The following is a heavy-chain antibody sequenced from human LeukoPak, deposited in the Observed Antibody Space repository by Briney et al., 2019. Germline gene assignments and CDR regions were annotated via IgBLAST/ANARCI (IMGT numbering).Heavy chain of an antibody. V-gene: IGHV1-69*13. CDR1: GGTFSSYA. D-gene: IGHD6-13*01. Sequence: ASVKVSCKASGGTFSSYAISWVRQAPGQGLEWMGGIIPIFGTANYAQKFQGRVTITADESTSTAYMELSSLSSEDKAVYYCASGEQHPYYYYGMDVWGQGTTVTVSS. J-gene: IGHJ6*02. CDR3: ASGEQHPYYYYGMDV. CDR2: IIPIFGTA.